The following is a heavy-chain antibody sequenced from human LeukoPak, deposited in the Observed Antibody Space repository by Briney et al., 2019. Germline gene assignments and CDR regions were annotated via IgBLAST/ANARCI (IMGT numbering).Heavy chain of an antibody. D-gene: IGHD3-3*01. CDR3: AIALYDFWSGYKGYYFDY. CDR2: IYYSGST. J-gene: IGHJ4*02. Sequence: SETLSLTCTVSGGSISSGGYYWSWIRQHPGKGLEWIGYIYYSGSTYYNPSLKSRVTISLDTSKNQFSLKLRYVTAADTAVYYCAIALYDFWSGYKGYYFDYWGQGTLVTVSS. CDR1: GGSISSGGYY. V-gene: IGHV4-31*03.